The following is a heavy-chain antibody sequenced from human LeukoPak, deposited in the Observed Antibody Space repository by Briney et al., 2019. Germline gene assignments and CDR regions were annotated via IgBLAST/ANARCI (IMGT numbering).Heavy chain of an antibody. CDR1: GFTFSTYA. J-gene: IGHJ5*02. CDR3: AKAGGWFGELLQTSADNWFDP. V-gene: IGHV3-23*01. CDR2: ISGSGGST. D-gene: IGHD3-10*01. Sequence: GGSLRLSCAASGFTFSTYAMSWVRQAPGKGLEWVSVISGSGGSTYYADSVKGRFTISRDNPKNTLYLQMNSLRAEDTAVYYCAKAGGWFGELLQTSADNWFDPWGQGTLVTVSS.